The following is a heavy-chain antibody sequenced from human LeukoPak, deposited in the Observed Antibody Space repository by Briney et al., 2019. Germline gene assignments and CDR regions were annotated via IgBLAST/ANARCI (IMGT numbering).Heavy chain of an antibody. CDR2: INHSGST. CDR1: GGSFSGYY. V-gene: IGHV4-34*01. Sequence: PSETLSLTCAVYGGSFSGYYWSWIRQPPGKGLEWIGEINHSGSTNHNPSLKSRVTISVDTSKNQFSLKLSSVTAADTAVYYCARVGTHAMELRLWGQGTLVTVSS. J-gene: IGHJ4*02. CDR3: ARVGTHAMELRL. D-gene: IGHD1-7*01.